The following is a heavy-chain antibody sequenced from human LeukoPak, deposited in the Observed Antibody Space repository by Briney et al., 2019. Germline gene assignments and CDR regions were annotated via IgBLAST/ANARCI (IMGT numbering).Heavy chain of an antibody. D-gene: IGHD1-1*01. V-gene: IGHV3-48*01. CDR2: ISGSSSTI. CDR3: ARDDIGYNSVEVLFDL. J-gene: IGHJ2*01. CDR1: GFTFSDYN. Sequence: GGSLRLSCAASGFTFSDYNMNWVRQAPGKGLEWVSFISGSSSTIYYADSVKGRFTISRDNAKNSLFLQMNSLRAEDTAVYYCARDDIGYNSVEVLFDLWGRGTLVTVSS.